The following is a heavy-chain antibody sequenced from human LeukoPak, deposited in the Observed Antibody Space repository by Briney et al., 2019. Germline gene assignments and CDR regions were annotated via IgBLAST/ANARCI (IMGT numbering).Heavy chain of an antibody. CDR2: INPNSGGT. CDR1: GYTFTGYY. Sequence: ASVKVSCKASGYTFTGYYMHWVRQAPGQGLEWMGWINPNSGGTNYAQKFQGRVTMTRDTSISTAYMELSRLRSDDTAVYYCARDLLYSGSYYDRLSDYWGQGTLVTVSS. CDR3: ARDLLYSGSYYDRLSDY. D-gene: IGHD1-26*01. V-gene: IGHV1-2*02. J-gene: IGHJ4*02.